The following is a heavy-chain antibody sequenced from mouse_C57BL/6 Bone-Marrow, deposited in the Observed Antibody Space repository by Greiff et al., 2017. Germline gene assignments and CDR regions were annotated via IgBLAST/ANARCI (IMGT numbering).Heavy chain of an antibody. CDR3: ARHVLWYFDV. CDR2: ISNGGGST. V-gene: IGHV5-12*01. Sequence: EVQLVESGGGLVQPGGSLKLSCAASGFTFSDYYMYWVRQTPEKRLEWVAYISNGGGSTYYPDTVKGRFTISRDNAKNTLYLQMSRLKSEDTAMYYCARHVLWYFDVWGTGTTVTVSS. J-gene: IGHJ1*03. CDR1: GFTFSDYY.